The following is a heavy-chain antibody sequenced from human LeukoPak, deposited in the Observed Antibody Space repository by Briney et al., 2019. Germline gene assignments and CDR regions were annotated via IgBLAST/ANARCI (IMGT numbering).Heavy chain of an antibody. CDR1: GYTFTSYD. D-gene: IGHD3-9*01. Sequence: ASVKVSCKASGYTFTSYDINWVCQATGQGLEWMGWMNPHTGNMDYAQKFQGRVTMTSDTSISTAYMEVSSLRSEDTAVYYCARGLSTGYHSGFDSWGQGTLVTVSS. J-gene: IGHJ4*02. V-gene: IGHV1-8*01. CDR2: MNPHTGNM. CDR3: ARGLSTGYHSGFDS.